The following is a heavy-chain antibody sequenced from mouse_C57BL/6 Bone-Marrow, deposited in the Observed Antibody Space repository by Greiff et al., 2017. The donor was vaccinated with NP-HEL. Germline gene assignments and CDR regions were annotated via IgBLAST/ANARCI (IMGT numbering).Heavy chain of an antibody. J-gene: IGHJ3*01. D-gene: IGHD1-1*01. V-gene: IGHV5-4*01. CDR2: ISDGGSYT. Sequence: EVMLVESGGGLVKPGGSLKLSCAASGFTFSSYAMSWVRQTPEKRLEWVATISDGGSYTYYPANVKGRFTISRDNAKNNLYLQMSHLKSEDTAMYYCARDHYYGSSRFAYWGQGTLVTVSA. CDR3: ARDHYYGSSRFAY. CDR1: GFTFSSYA.